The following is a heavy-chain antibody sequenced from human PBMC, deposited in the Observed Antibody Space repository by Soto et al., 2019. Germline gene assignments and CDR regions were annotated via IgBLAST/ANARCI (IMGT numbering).Heavy chain of an antibody. CDR1: GYTFTSYG. V-gene: IGHV1-18*01. Sequence: QVQLVQSGAEVKNPGASVKVSCKASGYTFTSYGITWVRQAPGQGLEWMGGISAYNGNTNYAQKLQGRVTMTTDTSTRTAYMELRSLRYDDTAVYYCARDPSVYCSGGSCPSYIDSWGLGTLVTVSS. CDR3: ARDPSVYCSGGSCPSYIDS. D-gene: IGHD2-15*01. CDR2: ISAYNGNT. J-gene: IGHJ4*01.